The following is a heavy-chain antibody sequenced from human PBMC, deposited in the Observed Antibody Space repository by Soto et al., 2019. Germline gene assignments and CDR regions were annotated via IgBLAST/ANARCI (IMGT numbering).Heavy chain of an antibody. D-gene: IGHD1-26*01. CDR3: ARRYSGFNY. J-gene: IGHJ4*02. CDR1: GGSFSGYY. Sequence: QVKLQKWDAGLLKPSETLSLTCAVYGGSFSGYYWSWIRQPPGKGLEWIGEINHSGGTSYNPSLKSRVTISADTSKNQFSLKLSSVTAADTAVYYCARRYSGFNYWGQGTLVTVSS. CDR2: INHSGGT. V-gene: IGHV4-34*01.